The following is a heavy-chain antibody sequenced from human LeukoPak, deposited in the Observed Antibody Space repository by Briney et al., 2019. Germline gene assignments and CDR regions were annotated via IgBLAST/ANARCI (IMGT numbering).Heavy chain of an antibody. V-gene: IGHV4-59*08. CDR2: IYYSGST. CDR1: GGSISSYY. J-gene: IGHJ4*02. CDR3: ARSSYYYDSSGLAY. Sequence: SETLSLTCTVSGGSISSYYWSWIRQPPGKGLEWIGYIYYSGSTNYNPSLKSRVTISVDTSKNQFSLKLSSVTAADTAVYYCARSSYYYDSSGLAYWGQGTLVTVSS. D-gene: IGHD3-22*01.